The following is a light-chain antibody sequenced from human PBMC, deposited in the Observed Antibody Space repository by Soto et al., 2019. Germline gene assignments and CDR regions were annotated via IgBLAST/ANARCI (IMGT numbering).Light chain of an antibody. V-gene: IGKV1-5*01. CDR2: DAS. J-gene: IGKJ1*01. CDR1: QSISNW. CDR3: QQDTTSWT. Sequence: DIQMTQSPSTLSASVGDRVTITCRASQSISNWLAWYQQKPGKAPKVLIYDASSLESGVPSRFSGSASGTEFTHTISSLQPYDSATYYCQQDTTSWTFGQGTKVEIK.